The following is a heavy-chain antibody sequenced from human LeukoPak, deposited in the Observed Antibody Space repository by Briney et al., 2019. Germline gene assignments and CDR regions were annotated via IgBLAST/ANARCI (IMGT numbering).Heavy chain of an antibody. D-gene: IGHD2-2*01. J-gene: IGHJ5*02. V-gene: IGHV3-23*01. CDR3: ARWGYCSSTSCHNWFDP. CDR2: ITNSGGTT. Sequence: GGSLRLSCAASGFTFSSYAMSWVRQAPGKGLEWVSAITNSGGTTYYADSVKGRFTISRDNAKNSLYLQMNSLRAEDTALYYCARWGYCSSTSCHNWFDPWGQGTLVTVSS. CDR1: GFTFSSYA.